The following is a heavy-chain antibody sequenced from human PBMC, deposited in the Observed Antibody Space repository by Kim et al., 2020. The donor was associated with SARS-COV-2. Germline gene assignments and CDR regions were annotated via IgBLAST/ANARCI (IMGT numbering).Heavy chain of an antibody. Sequence: YTNYSPSFQGHVTISADKSISTAYLQWSSLKASDTAMYYCAGAGRYGMDVWGQGTTVTVSS. J-gene: IGHJ6*02. CDR2: YT. CDR3: AGAGRYGMDV. V-gene: IGHV5-10-1*01.